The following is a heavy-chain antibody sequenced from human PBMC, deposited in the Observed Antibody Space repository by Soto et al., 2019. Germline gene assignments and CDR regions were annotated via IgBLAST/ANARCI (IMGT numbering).Heavy chain of an antibody. Sequence: SETLSLTCTVSGGSISSYYLSWIRQPPGKGLEWIGYIYYSGSTNYNPSLKSRVTISVDTSKNQFSLKLSSVTAADTAVYYCARHYRGIFYFDYWGQGPLVTVSS. CDR1: GGSISSYY. CDR2: IYYSGST. J-gene: IGHJ4*02. CDR3: ARHYRGIFYFDY. V-gene: IGHV4-59*08. D-gene: IGHD1-26*01.